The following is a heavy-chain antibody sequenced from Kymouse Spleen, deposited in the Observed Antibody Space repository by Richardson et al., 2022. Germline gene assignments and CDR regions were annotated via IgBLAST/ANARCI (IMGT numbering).Heavy chain of an antibody. CDR1: GGSFSGYY. V-gene: IGHV4-34*01. CDR3: ARGRGITGTRNWFDP. J-gene: IGHJ5*02. Sequence: QVQLQQWGAGLLKPSETLSLTCAVYGGSFSGYYWSWIRQPPGKGLEWIGEINHSGSTNYNPSLKSRVTISVDTSKNQFSLKLSSVTAADTAVYYCARGRGITGTRNWFDPWGQGTLVTVSS. CDR2: INHSGST. D-gene: IGHD1-7*01.